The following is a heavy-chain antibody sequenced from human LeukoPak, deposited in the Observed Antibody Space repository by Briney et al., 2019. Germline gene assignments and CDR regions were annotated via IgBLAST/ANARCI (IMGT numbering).Heavy chain of an antibody. CDR3: ARDLDYGGYSNFDY. Sequence: GESLRLSCAASGFTFSDYWMSWVRQAPGKGLEWVANIQQDGSEKYYVDSVKGRFNISRDNAKKSLYLQMNSLRAEDTAVYYCARDLDYGGYSNFDYWGQGTLVTVSS. CDR2: IQQDGSEK. J-gene: IGHJ4*02. D-gene: IGHD4-23*01. V-gene: IGHV3-7*01. CDR1: GFTFSDYW.